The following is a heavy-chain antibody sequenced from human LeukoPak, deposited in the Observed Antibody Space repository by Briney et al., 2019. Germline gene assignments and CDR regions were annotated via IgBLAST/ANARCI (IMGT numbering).Heavy chain of an antibody. J-gene: IGHJ4*02. CDR3: AREGSTIPYFDY. D-gene: IGHD2-15*01. Sequence: PWETLTLTCTVSGVTFSSCSNYWGWIRPPPGLGLESIVRIYDSSRTYYNPSMNRLAITSDDSTKKQFLQKQSSVTAAATAVYYCAREGSTIPYFDYGSEGTLVTVPS. CDR2: IYDSSRT. V-gene: IGHV4-39*06. CDR1: GVTFSSCSNY.